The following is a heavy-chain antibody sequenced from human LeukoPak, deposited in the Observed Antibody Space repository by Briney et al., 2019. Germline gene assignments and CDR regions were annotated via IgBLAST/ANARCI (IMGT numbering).Heavy chain of an antibody. J-gene: IGHJ4*02. Sequence: GGSLRLSCAASGFTFSSYAMSWVRQAPGKGLEWVSTVSGSGGSTYYADSVKGRFTISRDNSKNTLYLQMNSLRAEDTAVYYCAKVVGATTRGYFDYWGQGTLVTVSS. CDR3: AKVVGATTRGYFDY. D-gene: IGHD1-26*01. CDR2: VSGSGGST. V-gene: IGHV3-23*01. CDR1: GFTFSSYA.